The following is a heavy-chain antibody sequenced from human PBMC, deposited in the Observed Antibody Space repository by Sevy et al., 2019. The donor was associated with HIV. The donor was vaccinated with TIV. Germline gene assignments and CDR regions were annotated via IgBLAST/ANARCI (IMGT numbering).Heavy chain of an antibody. V-gene: IGHV3-23*01. D-gene: IGHD2-2*02. CDR1: GFTFSSYA. Sequence: GESLKISCAGSGFTFSSYAMTWVRQAPGKGLEWVSGISYSGGTTYYAESVKGRFTISRDNSKNTLYLQMDRLRVEDTAIYYCARGGYCSSTNCYTHYYYYYPMDVWGQGTTVTVSS. CDR2: ISYSGGTT. J-gene: IGHJ6*02. CDR3: ARGGYCSSTNCYTHYYYYYPMDV.